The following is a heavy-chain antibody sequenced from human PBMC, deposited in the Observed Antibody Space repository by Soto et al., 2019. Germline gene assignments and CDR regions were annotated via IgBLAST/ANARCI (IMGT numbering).Heavy chain of an antibody. J-gene: IGHJ4*02. CDR3: ARTYSSSWSPFDY. D-gene: IGHD6-13*01. CDR1: GGSFSGYY. Sequence: QVQLQQWGAGLLKPSETLSLTCAVYGGSFSGYYWSWIRQPPGKGLEWIGEINQSGSTNYNPSLKSRAPXPXHXXKNQFSLKLSSVTAAATAVYYCARTYSSSWSPFDYWGQGTLVTVSS. V-gene: IGHV4-34*01. CDR2: INQSGST.